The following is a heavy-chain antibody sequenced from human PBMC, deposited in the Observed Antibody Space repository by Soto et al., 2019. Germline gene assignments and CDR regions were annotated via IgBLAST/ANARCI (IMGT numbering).Heavy chain of an antibody. D-gene: IGHD3-22*01. CDR2: ISGSGGGT. Sequence: LRLSCAASGFTFSSCAMSWVRQAPGKGLEWVSGISGSGGGTYYADSVKGRFTISRDNSKNTLYLQMNSLRAEDTAVYYCAKDRSRSYGSGYPLGYFDYWGQGTLVTVSS. CDR3: AKDRSRSYGSGYPLGYFDY. J-gene: IGHJ4*02. CDR1: GFTFSSCA. V-gene: IGHV3-23*01.